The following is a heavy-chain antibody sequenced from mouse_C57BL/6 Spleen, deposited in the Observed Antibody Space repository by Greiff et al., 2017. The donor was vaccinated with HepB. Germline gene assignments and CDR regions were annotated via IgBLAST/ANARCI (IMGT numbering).Heavy chain of an antibody. V-gene: IGHV1-15*01. D-gene: IGHD1-1*02. CDR1: GYTFTDYE. Sequence: QVQLQHSGAELVRPGASVTLSCKASGYTFTDYEMHWVKQTPVHGLGWIGAIDPETGGTAYNQKFKGKAILTADKSSSTAYMELRSLTSEDSAVYYCTRYGGKDAMDYWGQGTSVTVSS. CDR2: IDPETGGT. J-gene: IGHJ4*01. CDR3: TRYGGKDAMDY.